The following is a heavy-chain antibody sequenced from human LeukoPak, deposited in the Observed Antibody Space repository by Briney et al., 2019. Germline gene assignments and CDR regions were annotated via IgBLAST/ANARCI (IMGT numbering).Heavy chain of an antibody. V-gene: IGHV3-30*18. CDR1: GFTFSIYG. CDR2: ISYDGSNK. Sequence: GGSLRLSCAASGFTFSIYGMHWVRQAPGKGLEWVAVISYDGSNKYYADSVKGRFTISRDNSKNTLYLQMNSLRAEDTAVYYCAKDAYSSSWSFDYWGQGTLVTVSS. D-gene: IGHD6-13*01. CDR3: AKDAYSSSWSFDY. J-gene: IGHJ4*02.